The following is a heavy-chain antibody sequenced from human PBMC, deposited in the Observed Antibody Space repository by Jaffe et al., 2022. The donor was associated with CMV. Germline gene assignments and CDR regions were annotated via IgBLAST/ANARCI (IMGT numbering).Heavy chain of an antibody. D-gene: IGHD1-26*01. J-gene: IGHJ4*02. V-gene: IGHV3-30*18. CDR1: GFTFSSYG. CDR2: ISYDGSNK. CDR3: AKVGGSYPLEGFFDY. Sequence: QVQLVESGGGVVQPGRSLRLSCAASGFTFSSYGMHWVRQAPGKGLEWVAVISYDGSNKYYADSVKGRFTISRDNSKNTLYLQMNSLRAEDTAVYYCAKVGGSYPLEGFFDYWGQGTLVTVSS.